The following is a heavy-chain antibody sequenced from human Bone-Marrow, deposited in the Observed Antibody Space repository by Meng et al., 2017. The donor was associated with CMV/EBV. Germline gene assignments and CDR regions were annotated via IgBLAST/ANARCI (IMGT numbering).Heavy chain of an antibody. D-gene: IGHD2-21*01. Sequence: SETLSLTCTVSGDSMIRYYWSWIRQPPGKGLEWIGYIHNSGSTNYNPSLKSRVSMSLDTPKNQFSLKLGSVTAADTAVYYCARTAYCGGDCYAVKLWGQGTMVTVSS. CDR2: IHNSGST. J-gene: IGHJ3*01. V-gene: IGHV4-59*01. CDR1: GDSMIRYY. CDR3: ARTAYCGGDCYAVKL.